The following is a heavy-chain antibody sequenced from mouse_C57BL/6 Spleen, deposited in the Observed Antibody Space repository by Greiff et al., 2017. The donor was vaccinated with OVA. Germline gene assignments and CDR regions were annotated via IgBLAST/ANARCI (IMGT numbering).Heavy chain of an antibody. CDR3: ARVDFFAY. CDR1: GYTFTDYN. Sequence: EVQVVESGPELVKPGASVKIPCKASGYTFTDYNMDWVKQSHGKSLEWIGDINPNNGGTIYNQKFKGKATLTVDKSSSTAYMELRSLTSEDTAVYYCARVDFFAYWGQGTLVTVSA. J-gene: IGHJ3*01. CDR2: INPNNGGT. V-gene: IGHV1-18*01.